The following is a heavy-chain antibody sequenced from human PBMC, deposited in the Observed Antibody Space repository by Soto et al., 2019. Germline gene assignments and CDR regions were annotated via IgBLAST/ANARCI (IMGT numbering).Heavy chain of an antibody. V-gene: IGHV4-34*01. CDR2: INHSGST. J-gene: IGHJ5*02. CDR1: GGSFSGYY. Sequence: SETLSLTCAVYGGSFSGYYWSWIRQPPGKGLEWIGEINHSGSTNYNPSLKSRVTISVDTSKNQFSLKLSSVTAADTAVYYCASRPGYYLYNWFDPWGQGTLVTSPQ. CDR3: ASRPGYYLYNWFDP. D-gene: IGHD3-22*01.